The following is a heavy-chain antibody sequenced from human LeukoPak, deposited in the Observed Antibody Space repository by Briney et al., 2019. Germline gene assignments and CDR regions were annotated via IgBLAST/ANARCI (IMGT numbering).Heavy chain of an antibody. CDR3: AREGLGPYYFDY. Sequence: WGSLRLSCAASGFTFSSYSMNWVRQAPGKGLEWASYISSSSTIYYAGSVKGRFTISRDNAKNSLYLQMNSLRAEDTAVYYCAREGLGPYYFDYWGQGTLVTVSS. CDR1: GFTFSSYS. J-gene: IGHJ4*02. V-gene: IGHV3-48*01. CDR2: ISSSSTI.